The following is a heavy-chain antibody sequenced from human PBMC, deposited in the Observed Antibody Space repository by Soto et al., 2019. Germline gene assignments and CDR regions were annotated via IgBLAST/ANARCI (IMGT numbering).Heavy chain of an antibody. J-gene: IGHJ3*02. CDR2: ISGSGGNT. CDR3: AKLIVVVPAAMRGAFDI. Sequence: LRLSCTASGFTFSSYAMSWVRQAPGKGLEWVSAISGSGGNTYYADSVKGRFTISRDNSKNTLYLQMNSLRAEDTAVYYCAKLIVVVPAAMRGAFDIWGQGTMVTVSS. D-gene: IGHD2-2*01. CDR1: GFTFSSYA. V-gene: IGHV3-23*01.